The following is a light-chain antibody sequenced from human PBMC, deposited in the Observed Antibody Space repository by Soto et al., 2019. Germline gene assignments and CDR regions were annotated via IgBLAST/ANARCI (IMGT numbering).Light chain of an antibody. CDR1: QSVSRR. V-gene: IGKV1-5*01. CDR2: DAS. J-gene: IGKJ2*01. Sequence: DIQMTQSPSTLSASVGDRITITCRASQSVSRRLAWCQQKPGKAPKLLIYDASSLESGVPSRFSGRGSGTEFTLTISSLKPDDCATYYCHTYNSYSLHTFGQGTKLEIK. CDR3: HTYNSYSLHT.